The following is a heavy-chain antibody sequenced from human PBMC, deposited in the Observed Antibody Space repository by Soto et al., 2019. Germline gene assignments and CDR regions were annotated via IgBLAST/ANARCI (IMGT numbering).Heavy chain of an antibody. CDR3: TKLQRRWLNSDY. J-gene: IGHJ4*02. Sequence: QLQLQESGPGLVKPSETLSLTCTVSGGSISNSSYYWGWIRQPPGKGLEWIGHIYYSGTSYSNPCLNGRVTLSVDTSKNQFSLKLNSVTAADTAVYYCTKLQRRWLNSDYCGQGTLVTVS. D-gene: IGHD5-12*01. V-gene: IGHV4-39*01. CDR1: GGSISNSSYY. CDR2: IYYSGTS.